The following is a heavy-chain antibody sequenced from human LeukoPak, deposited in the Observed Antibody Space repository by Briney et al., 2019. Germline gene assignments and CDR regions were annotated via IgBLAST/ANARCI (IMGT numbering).Heavy chain of an antibody. CDR1: GFTFSSYG. J-gene: IGHJ2*01. Sequence: TGGSLRLSCAASGFTFSSYGMHWVRQAPGKGLEWVSYISSTSSTIYYADSVKGRFTISRDNAKNSLYLQMHSLRDGDTAVYYCATGGYFDLWGRGTLVTVSS. CDR3: ATGGYFDL. CDR2: ISSTSSTI. V-gene: IGHV3-48*02.